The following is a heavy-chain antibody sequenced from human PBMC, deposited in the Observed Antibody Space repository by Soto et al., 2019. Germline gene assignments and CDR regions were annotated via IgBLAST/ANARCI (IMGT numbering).Heavy chain of an antibody. CDR1: GGSISSGDYY. CDR2: IYHSGST. J-gene: IGHJ6*02. D-gene: IGHD3-3*01. Sequence: SETLSLTCTVSGGSISSGDYYWSWIRQPPGKGLEWIGYIYHSGSTYYNPSLKSRVTISVDTSKNQFSLKLSSVTAADTAVYYCARDDFWSGVYGMDVWGQGTTVTVSS. V-gene: IGHV4-30-4*01. CDR3: ARDDFWSGVYGMDV.